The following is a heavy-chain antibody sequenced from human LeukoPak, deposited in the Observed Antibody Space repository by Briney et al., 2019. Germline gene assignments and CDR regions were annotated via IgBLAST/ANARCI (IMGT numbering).Heavy chain of an antibody. CDR3: ARGDIVVVPAAD. V-gene: IGHV3-33*08. CDR1: GFTFRNYY. Sequence: PGGSLRLSCAASGFTFRNYYMIWIRQAPGKGLEWVAVIWYDGSNKYYADSVKGRFTISRDNSKNTLYLQMNSLRAEDTAVYYCARGDIVVVPAADWGQGTLVTVSS. J-gene: IGHJ4*02. D-gene: IGHD2-2*01. CDR2: IWYDGSNK.